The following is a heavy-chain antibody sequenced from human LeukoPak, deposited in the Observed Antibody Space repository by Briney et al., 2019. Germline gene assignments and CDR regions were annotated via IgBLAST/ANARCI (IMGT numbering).Heavy chain of an antibody. Sequence: SETLSLTCTVSGGSISSYYWSWIRQPPGKGLEWIGYIYYSGSTNYNPSLKSRVTISVDTSKNQFSLKLSSVTAADTAVYYCARAIRNYYYYMDVWGKGTTVTVSS. CDR2: IYYSGST. J-gene: IGHJ6*03. CDR3: ARAIRNYYYYMDV. CDR1: GGSISSYY. V-gene: IGHV4-59*01.